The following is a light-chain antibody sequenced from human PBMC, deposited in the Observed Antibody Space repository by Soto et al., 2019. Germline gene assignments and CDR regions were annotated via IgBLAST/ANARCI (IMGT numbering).Light chain of an antibody. CDR1: QSVSSY. Sequence: EIVLTRSPATLSLSPGERATLSCRASQSVSSYLAWYQQNPGQAPRLLIYDTSNRATGIPARFSGSGSGTDFTLTISSLEPEDFAVYYCQQRGNWPPGFTFGPGTKVDI. CDR2: DTS. CDR3: QQRGNWPPGFT. V-gene: IGKV3-11*01. J-gene: IGKJ3*01.